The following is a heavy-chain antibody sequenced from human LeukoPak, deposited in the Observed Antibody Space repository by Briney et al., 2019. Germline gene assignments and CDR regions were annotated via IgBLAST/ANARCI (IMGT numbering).Heavy chain of an antibody. CDR1: GFTFSTDA. J-gene: IGHJ4*02. CDR3: AKRHCSGGSCFSGVDY. Sequence: GGSLRLSCAASGFTFSTDAMSWVRQAPGKGLEWVSLISPAGGSIYYADSVKGRFTISRDNSENTLYLQMSSLRTEDTAVYYCAKRHCSGGSCFSGVDYWGQGTLVTVSS. CDR2: ISPAGGSI. V-gene: IGHV3-23*01. D-gene: IGHD2-15*01.